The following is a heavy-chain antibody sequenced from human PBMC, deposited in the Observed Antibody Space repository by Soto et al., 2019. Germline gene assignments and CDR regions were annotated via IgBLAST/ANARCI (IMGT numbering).Heavy chain of an antibody. CDR3: ERSCTRGVCSDPHSHYGMDV. Sequence: PSETLSLTCTISGGSINNVDYYWIWIRQPPGRGLEWLGHIYYRGSTFYNPSLESRVSMSLDTSKNQFSPRLNSVTAADTAVYYCERSCTRGVCSDPHSHYGMDVWGLGKTVTVSS. V-gene: IGHV4-30-4*01. D-gene: IGHD2-8*02. CDR2: IYYRGST. J-gene: IGHJ6*02. CDR1: GGSINNVDYY.